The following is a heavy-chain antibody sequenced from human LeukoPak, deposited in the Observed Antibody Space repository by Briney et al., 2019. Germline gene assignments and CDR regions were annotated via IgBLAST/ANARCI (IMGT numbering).Heavy chain of an antibody. J-gene: IGHJ4*02. Sequence: ASVKVSCKASGYTFTSYAMHWVRQAPGQRLEWMGWINAGNGNTKYSQKFQGRVTITRDTSASTAYMELSSLRSEDTAVYYRAREGTIAVAGTWGYWGQGTLVTVSS. CDR2: INAGNGNT. D-gene: IGHD6-19*01. V-gene: IGHV1-3*01. CDR1: GYTFTSYA. CDR3: AREGTIAVAGTWGY.